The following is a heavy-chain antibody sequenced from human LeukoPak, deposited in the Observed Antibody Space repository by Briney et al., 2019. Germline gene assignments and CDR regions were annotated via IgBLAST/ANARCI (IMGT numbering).Heavy chain of an antibody. CDR1: GFTFSRYS. D-gene: IGHD2-15*01. CDR2: ISSSSSYI. Sequence: GGSLRLSCAASGFTFSRYSMNWVRQAPGKGLEWVSSISSSSSYIYYADSVKGRFTISRDNAKNSLYLQMNSLRAEDTAVYYCARRQGYCSGGSCLSLDYWGQGTLVTVSS. V-gene: IGHV3-21*01. CDR3: ARRQGYCSGGSCLSLDY. J-gene: IGHJ4*02.